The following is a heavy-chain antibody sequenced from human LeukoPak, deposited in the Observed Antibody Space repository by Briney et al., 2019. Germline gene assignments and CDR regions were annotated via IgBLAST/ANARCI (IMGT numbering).Heavy chain of an antibody. CDR2: ILYSGST. V-gene: IGHV4-39*07. CDR1: GGSISSSRHY. D-gene: IGHD6-19*01. CDR3: ARRSGWYGIDY. Sequence: PSETLSLTCTVSGGSISSSRHYWGWIRQPPGKGLEWIGNILYSGSTNYNPSLKSRVTISVDSSKNQFSLKLSSVTAADTAVYYCARRSGWYGIDYWGQGTLVTVSS. J-gene: IGHJ4*02.